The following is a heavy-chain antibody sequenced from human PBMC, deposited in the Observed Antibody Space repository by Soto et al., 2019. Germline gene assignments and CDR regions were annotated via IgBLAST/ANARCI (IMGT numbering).Heavy chain of an antibody. V-gene: IGHV3-23*01. CDR2: ISGNGAEI. CDR1: GFNFNIYA. CDR3: AKTSGYSYGSVFGIDD. J-gene: IGHJ6*02. D-gene: IGHD5-18*01. Sequence: EVQVLESGGGLIQPGGSLRLSCVASGFNFNIYAMTWVRQTSGKGLEWVSVISGNGAEIHYADSVRGRFTISRDNSKNSVSLHMNGLRAEDTAIYYCAKTSGYSYGSVFGIDDWGQGTTVTVSS.